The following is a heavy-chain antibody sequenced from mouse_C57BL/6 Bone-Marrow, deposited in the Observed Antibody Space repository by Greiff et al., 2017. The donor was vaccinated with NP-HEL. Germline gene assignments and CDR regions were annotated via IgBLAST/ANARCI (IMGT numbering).Heavy chain of an antibody. V-gene: IGHV5-16*01. CDR2: ISYDGSRT. J-gene: IGHJ4*01. D-gene: IGHD2-4*01. CDR3: ARAYDYDDYAMDY. CDR1: GFTCSDYY. Sequence: EVMLVESEGGLVQDGRGRKGGGRVSGFTCSDYYMAWPRTRPSPFLSFFSPISYDGSRTYYLDSLKSRFIISRDNAKNILYLQMSSLKSEDTATYYCARAYDYDDYAMDYWGQGTSVTVSS.